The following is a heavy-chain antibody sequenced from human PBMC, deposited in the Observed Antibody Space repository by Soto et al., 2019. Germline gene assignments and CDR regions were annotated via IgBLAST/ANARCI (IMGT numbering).Heavy chain of an antibody. CDR2: MYYGVST. Sequence: NPSGRLSMTCTLSGSSISSSGYYWLWIRQPPGKGLEWIGSMYYGVSTFYNPSLKSRVTVSVDAPKNQFSLNLSSVTAADTAVYYCARLPSRHLVDYWGQGTLVTVSS. CDR3: ARLPSRHLVDY. J-gene: IGHJ4*02. V-gene: IGHV4-39*01. D-gene: IGHD3-3*02. CDR1: GSSISSSGYY.